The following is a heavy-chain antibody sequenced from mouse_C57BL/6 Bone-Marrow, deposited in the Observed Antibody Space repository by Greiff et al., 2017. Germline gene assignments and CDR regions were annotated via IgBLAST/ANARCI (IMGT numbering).Heavy chain of an antibody. CDR3: ARLDWFDY. D-gene: IGHD4-1*01. V-gene: IGHV1-64*01. CDR1: GYTFTSYW. CDR2: IHPNSGST. Sequence: QVHVKQPGAELVKPGASVKLSCKASGYTFTSYWMHWVKQRPGQGLEWIGMIHPNSGSTNYNEKFKSKATLTVDKSSSTAYMQLSSLTSEDSAVYYFARLDWFDYWGQGTTLTVSS. J-gene: IGHJ2*01.